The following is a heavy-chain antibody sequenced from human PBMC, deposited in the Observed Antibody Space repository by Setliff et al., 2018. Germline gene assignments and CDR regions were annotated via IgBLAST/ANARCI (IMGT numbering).Heavy chain of an antibody. CDR1: GFALSSIW. CDR3: TAGIYDSGGCDS. D-gene: IGHD3-22*01. J-gene: IGHJ4*02. CDR2: VTDGGTT. Sequence: GALRLSCAASASGFALSSIWMNWVRQAPGKGLEWVGRVTDGGTTDYAAPVKGRFTISRDDSKNTLFLQMDSLKSEDTAFYYCTAGIYDSGGCDSWGQGTLVTVSS. V-gene: IGHV3-15*07.